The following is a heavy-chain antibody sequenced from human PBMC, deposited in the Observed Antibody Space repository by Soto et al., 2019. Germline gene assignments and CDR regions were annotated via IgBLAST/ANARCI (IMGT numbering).Heavy chain of an antibody. D-gene: IGHD5-12*01. CDR1: GGSINTFY. J-gene: IGHJ4*02. CDR2: IFSSGST. V-gene: IGHV4-4*07. Sequence: SETLSLTCTVSGGSINTFYWSWVRQPAGKGLEWIGRIFSSGSTSFNPSLESRVTMSVDTSKNHFSLNLSSVTAADMAVYYCAREGSYSAYNFAHGIQLWSFDFWGQGALVTVS. CDR3: AREGSYSAYNFAHGIQLWSFDF.